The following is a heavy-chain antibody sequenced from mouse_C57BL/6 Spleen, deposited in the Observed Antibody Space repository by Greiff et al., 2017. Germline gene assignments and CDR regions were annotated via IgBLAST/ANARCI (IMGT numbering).Heavy chain of an antibody. CDR3: ARNWDYAMDY. CDR2: IYPGDGDT. J-gene: IGHJ4*01. D-gene: IGHD4-1*01. V-gene: IGHV1-82*01. Sequence: LVESGASVKISCKASGYAFSSSWMNWVKQRPGKGLEWIGRIYPGDGDTNYNGKFKGKATLTADKSSSTAYMQLSSLTSEDSAVYFCARNWDYAMDYWGQGTSVTVSS. CDR1: GYAFSSSW.